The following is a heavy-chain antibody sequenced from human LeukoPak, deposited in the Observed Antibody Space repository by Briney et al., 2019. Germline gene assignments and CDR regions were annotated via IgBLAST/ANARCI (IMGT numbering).Heavy chain of an antibody. CDR1: GGSFSGYY. V-gene: IGHV4-34*01. CDR2: INHSGST. D-gene: IGHD5-12*01. J-gene: IGHJ4*02. Sequence: SETLSLTCAAYGGSFSGYYWSWIRQPPGKGLEWIWEINHSGSTNYNPSLKSRVTISVDTSKNQFSLKLSSVTAADTAVYYCARGRRDGYNYRLGYFDYWGQGTLVTVSS. CDR3: ARGRRDGYNYRLGYFDY.